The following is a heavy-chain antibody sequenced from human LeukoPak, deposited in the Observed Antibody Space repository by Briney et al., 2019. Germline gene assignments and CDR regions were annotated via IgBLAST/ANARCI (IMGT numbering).Heavy chain of an antibody. CDR1: GGSFSGDY. CDR3: ARGVVRYYYDSSGYYLSLNRFDY. Sequence: SETLSLTCAVYGGSFSGDYWSWIRQPPGKGLEWIGEINHSGSTNYNPSLKSRVTISVDTSKNQFSLKLSSVTAADTAVYYCARGVVRYYYDSSGYYLSLNRFDYWGQGTLVTVSS. CDR2: INHSGST. J-gene: IGHJ4*02. D-gene: IGHD3-22*01. V-gene: IGHV4-34*01.